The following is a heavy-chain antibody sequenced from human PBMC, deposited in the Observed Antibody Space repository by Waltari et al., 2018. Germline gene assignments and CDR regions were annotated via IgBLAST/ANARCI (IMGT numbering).Heavy chain of an antibody. J-gene: IGHJ3*02. CDR1: GYSISSGYY. Sequence: QVQLQESGPGLVKPSETLSLTCTVSGYSISSGYYWGWIRQPPGKGLGWIGSIYHSGSTYYNPPHKSRVTISVDTSKTQCSLKLSSVTAADTAVYYGARGGFWSGFLHLDAFDIWGQGTMVTVSS. CDR2: IYHSGST. CDR3: ARGGFWSGFLHLDAFDI. V-gene: IGHV4-38-2*02. D-gene: IGHD3-3*01.